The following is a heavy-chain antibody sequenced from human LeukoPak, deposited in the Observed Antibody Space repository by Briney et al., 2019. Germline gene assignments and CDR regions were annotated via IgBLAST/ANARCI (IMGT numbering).Heavy chain of an antibody. J-gene: IGHJ4*02. CDR2: MSFDGSDQ. V-gene: IGHV3-30*15. CDR3: ARSLMRPYFDY. D-gene: IGHD3-10*01. Sequence: WVASMSFDGSDQFYADSVRGRFTISRDNSKNTLFLQMSSLRSDDTAVYYCARSLMRPYFDYWGQGTLVSVSS.